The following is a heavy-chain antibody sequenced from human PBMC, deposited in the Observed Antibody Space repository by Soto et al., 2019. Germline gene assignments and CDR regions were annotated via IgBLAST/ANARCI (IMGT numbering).Heavy chain of an antibody. CDR2: IWYDGSNK. CDR3: ARAGAVAAPFDY. D-gene: IGHD6-19*01. V-gene: IGHV3-33*01. Sequence: PGGSLRLSCAASGFTFSSYGMHWGRQAPGKGLEWVAVIWYDGSNKYYADSVKGRFTISRDNSKNTLYLQMNSLRAEDTAVYYCARAGAVAAPFDYWGQGTLVTVSS. J-gene: IGHJ4*02. CDR1: GFTFSSYG.